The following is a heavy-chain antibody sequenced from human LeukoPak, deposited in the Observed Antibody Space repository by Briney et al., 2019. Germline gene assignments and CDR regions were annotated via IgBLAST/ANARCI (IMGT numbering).Heavy chain of an antibody. CDR1: GFTFSSYA. CDR3: ARGIYNNGNMNDY. J-gene: IGHJ4*02. D-gene: IGHD2-8*01. CDR2: ISYDGSNK. Sequence: GGSLRLSCAASGFTFSSYAMHWVRQAPGKGLEWVAIISYDGSNKYYADSVKGRFTISRDNSRNTLYLQMNSLRAEDTALYYCARGIYNNGNMNDYWGQGTLVTVSS. V-gene: IGHV3-30-3*01.